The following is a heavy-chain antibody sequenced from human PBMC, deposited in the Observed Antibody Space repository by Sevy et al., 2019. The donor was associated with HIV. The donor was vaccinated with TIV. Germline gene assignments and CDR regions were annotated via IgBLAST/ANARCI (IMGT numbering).Heavy chain of an antibody. CDR3: ARVGGDYYYFDY. CDR2: IKQDGSEK. D-gene: IGHD4-17*01. Sequence: GGSLRLSCAASGFTFSSYWMSWVRQAPGKGLEWVANIKQDGSEKYYVDSVKGRFPISRDNAKNALYLQMNSLRAEDTAVYYCARVGGDYYYFDYWGQGTLVTVSS. J-gene: IGHJ4*02. V-gene: IGHV3-7*03. CDR1: GFTFSSYW.